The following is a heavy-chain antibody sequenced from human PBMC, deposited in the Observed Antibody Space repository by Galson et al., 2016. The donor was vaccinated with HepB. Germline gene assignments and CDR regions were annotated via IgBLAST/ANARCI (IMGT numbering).Heavy chain of an antibody. D-gene: IGHD1-26*01. CDR1: GFIVSSYY. V-gene: IGHV3-53*01. CDR3: ARDWPNTGPYYDAFDI. J-gene: IGHJ3*02. Sequence: SLRLSCAASGFIVSSYYMSWVRQAPGKGLEWVSTIYSSGTTHYADSVRGRFTISRDNSKNTQYLQMNSLRVEDTAVYFCARDWPNTGPYYDAFDIWGQGTMVTVSS. CDR2: IYSSGTT.